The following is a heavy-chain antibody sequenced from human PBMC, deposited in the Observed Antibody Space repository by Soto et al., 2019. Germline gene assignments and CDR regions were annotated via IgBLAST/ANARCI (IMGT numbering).Heavy chain of an antibody. CDR1: GFTFSSYA. V-gene: IGHV3-23*01. CDR2: ISGSGGST. CDR3: AKDLVSSSSAVSFDY. J-gene: IGHJ4*02. D-gene: IGHD6-6*01. Sequence: GGSLRLSCAASGFTFSSYAMSWVRQAPGKGLEWVSAISGSGGSTYYADSVKGRFTISSDNSKNTLYLQMNSLRAEDTAVYYCAKDLVSSSSAVSFDYWGQGTLVTVSS.